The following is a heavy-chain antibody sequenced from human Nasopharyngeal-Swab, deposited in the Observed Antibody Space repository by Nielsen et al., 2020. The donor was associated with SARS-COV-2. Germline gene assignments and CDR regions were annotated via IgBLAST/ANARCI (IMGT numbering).Heavy chain of an antibody. CDR1: RFTFSRWP. Sequence: GASLKISCVASRFTFSRWPMHWVRQAPGKGLEWVTVISSDGSDKQYVDSVKGRLTISRDNSKNTLYLQVKSLRADDTGVYYCASLRADTPDFAYLGQGTLVTVSS. CDR2: ISSDGSDK. J-gene: IGHJ4*02. CDR3: ASLRADTPDFAY. V-gene: IGHV3-30*03. D-gene: IGHD2-15*01.